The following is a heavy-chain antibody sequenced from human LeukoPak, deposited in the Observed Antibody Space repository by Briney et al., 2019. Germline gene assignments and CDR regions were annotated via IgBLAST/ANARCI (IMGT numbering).Heavy chain of an antibody. CDR3: ARDPEENFQH. J-gene: IGHJ1*01. CDR2: IYHSGST. Sequence: SGTLSLTCAVSGGSISSSNWWSWVRQPPGKGLEWIGEIYHSGSTNYNPSLKSRVTISVDTSKNQFSLKLRSVTAADTAVYNCARDPEENFQHWGQGTLVTVSS. CDR1: GGSISSSNW. V-gene: IGHV4-4*02.